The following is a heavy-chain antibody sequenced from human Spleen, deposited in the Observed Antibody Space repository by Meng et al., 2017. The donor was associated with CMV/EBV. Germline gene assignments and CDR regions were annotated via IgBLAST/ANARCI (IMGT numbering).Heavy chain of an antibody. D-gene: IGHD6-13*01. CDR2: IYYSGST. CDR3: ARDGVPSAAAAGIRP. J-gene: IGHJ5*02. Sequence: GYISSSSYYWGWIRQPPGKGLEWIGSIYYSGSTYYNPSLKSRVTISVDTSKNQFSLKLSSVTAADTAVYYCARDGVPSAAAAGIRPWGQGTLVTVSS. V-gene: IGHV4-39*07. CDR1: GYISSSSYY.